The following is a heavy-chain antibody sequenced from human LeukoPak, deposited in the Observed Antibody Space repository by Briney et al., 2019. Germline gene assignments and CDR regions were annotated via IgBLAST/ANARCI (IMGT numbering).Heavy chain of an antibody. CDR3: ARGSTNSWYIPFDY. CDR1: GFTFSSHA. D-gene: IGHD6-13*01. J-gene: IGHJ4*02. CDR2: ISDSGGST. V-gene: IGHV3-23*01. Sequence: GGSLRLSCAAPGFTFSSHAMHWVRQAPGKGLEWVSVISDSGGSTYYADSVKGRFTISRDNFKNTLYLQMNSLRVEDTAVYYCARGSTNSWYIPFDYWGQGTLFTVSS.